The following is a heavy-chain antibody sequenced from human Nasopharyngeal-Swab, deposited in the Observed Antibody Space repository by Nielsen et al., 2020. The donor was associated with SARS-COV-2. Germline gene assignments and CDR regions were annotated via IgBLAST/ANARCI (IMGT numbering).Heavy chain of an antibody. J-gene: IGHJ6*03. CDR2: IKQDGSEK. Sequence: ETLSLTCAASGFSFSTYWMTWVRQAPGKGLEWVANIKQDGSEKYYVDSVKGCFTVSRDNPKNLLYLQVNSLRAEDTAVYYCARQGVFVPAYFHQYYMDVWGKGTTVTVSS. CDR1: GFSFSTYW. D-gene: IGHD3-16*02. V-gene: IGHV3-7*03. CDR3: ARQGVFVPAYFHQYYMDV.